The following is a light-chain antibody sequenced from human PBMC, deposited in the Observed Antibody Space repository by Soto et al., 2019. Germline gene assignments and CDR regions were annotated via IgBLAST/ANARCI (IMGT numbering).Light chain of an antibody. CDR1: QSVSSY. CDR3: QQYNNWPQA. V-gene: IGKV3-15*01. J-gene: IGKJ1*01. CDR2: GAS. Sequence: EIVMTQSPATLSVSPGEXATLSCRASQSVSSYLAWYQQKPGQAPRLLIYGASTRATGIPARFSGSGSGTEFTLTFGSLQSEDFAVYYCQQYNNWPQAFGQGTKVDIK.